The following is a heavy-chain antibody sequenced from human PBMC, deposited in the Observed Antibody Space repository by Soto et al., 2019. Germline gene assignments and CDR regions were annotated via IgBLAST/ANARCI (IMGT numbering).Heavy chain of an antibody. CDR3: ARDSEGSWYDY. V-gene: IGHV3-23*01. J-gene: IGHJ4*02. CDR2: ISGSGGST. CDR1: GFTFSSYA. Sequence: GGSLRLSCAASGFTFSSYAMSWVRQAPGKGLEWVSAISGSGGSTYYADSVKGRFTISRDNAKNSLYLQMNSLRAEDTAVYYCARDSEGSWYDYWGQGTLVTVSS. D-gene: IGHD6-13*01.